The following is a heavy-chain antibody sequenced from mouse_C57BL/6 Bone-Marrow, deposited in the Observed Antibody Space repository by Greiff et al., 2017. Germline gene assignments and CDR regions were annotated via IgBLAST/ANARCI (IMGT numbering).Heavy chain of an antibody. CDR1: GYTFTEYT. Sequence: VQLVESGAELVKPGASVKLSCKASGYTFTEYTIHWVKQRSGQGLEWIGWFYPGSGSIKYNEKFKGKATLTADKSSSTVYLELSRFTSEESAVXYCASHDVPCYIGNHHYYARDYWGQGTSVTVSS. D-gene: IGHD2-1*01. V-gene: IGHV1-62-2*01. J-gene: IGHJ4*01. CDR3: ASHDVPCYIGNHHYYARDY. CDR2: FYPGSGSI.